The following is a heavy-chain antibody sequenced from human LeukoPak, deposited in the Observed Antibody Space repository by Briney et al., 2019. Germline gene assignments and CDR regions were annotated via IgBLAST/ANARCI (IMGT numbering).Heavy chain of an antibody. CDR2: IYTSGST. Sequence: SETLSLTCTVSGGSISSYYWSWIRQLAGKGLEWIGRIYTSGSTNYNPSLKSRVTISVDTSKNQFSLKLSSVTAADTAVYYCASANCSGGSCPDYYGMDVWGQGTTVTVSS. CDR3: ASANCSGGSCPDYYGMDV. D-gene: IGHD2-15*01. CDR1: GGSISSYY. V-gene: IGHV4-4*07. J-gene: IGHJ6*02.